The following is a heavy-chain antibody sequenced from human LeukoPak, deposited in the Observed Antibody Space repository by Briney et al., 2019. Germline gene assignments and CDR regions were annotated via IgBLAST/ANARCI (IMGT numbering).Heavy chain of an antibody. V-gene: IGHV3-23*01. CDR1: GFALSNYA. Sequence: GGSLRLSCAASGFALSNYAMSWVRQAPGQGLEWVSTISDNGGSTYYADSVKGRFTLSRDNSKSTLSLQMNSLRDDDTALYYCATQNFDYWGPGTLVTVSS. J-gene: IGHJ4*02. CDR2: ISDNGGST. CDR3: ATQNFDY.